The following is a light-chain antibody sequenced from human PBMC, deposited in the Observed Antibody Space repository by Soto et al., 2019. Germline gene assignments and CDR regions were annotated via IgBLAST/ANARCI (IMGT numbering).Light chain of an antibody. CDR3: QQYNSYPYT. CDR1: QSITNW. V-gene: IGKV1-5*03. CDR2: KAS. J-gene: IGKJ2*01. Sequence: DIQMTQSPSTLSASIGDRVTITCRASQSITNWLAWYQQKPGKAPKLLIYKASSLESGVPSRFSGSRSGTEFTLTICSLQPDDFATYYCQQYNSYPYTFGQGTKLEIK.